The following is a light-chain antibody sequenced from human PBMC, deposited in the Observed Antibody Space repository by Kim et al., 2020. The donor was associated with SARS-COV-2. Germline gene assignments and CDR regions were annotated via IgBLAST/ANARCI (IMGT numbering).Light chain of an antibody. CDR1: SANIGAGYD. Sequence: RVTISCTGSSANIGAGYDVHWYQQLPGTAPKLLIYGNSNRPSGVPDRFSGSKSGTSASLAITGLQAEDGADYYCQSYDSSLSGSYVFGTGTKVTVL. J-gene: IGLJ1*01. CDR2: GNS. V-gene: IGLV1-40*01. CDR3: QSYDSSLSGSYV.